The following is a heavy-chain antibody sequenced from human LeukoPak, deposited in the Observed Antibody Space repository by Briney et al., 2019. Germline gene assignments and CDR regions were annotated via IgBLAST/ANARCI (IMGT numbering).Heavy chain of an antibody. CDR2: IYHSGST. Sequence: SETLSLTCAVSGGSISSGGYSWSWIRQPPGKGLEWIGYIYHSGSTYYNPSLKSRVTISVDTSKNQFSLKLSSVTAADTAVYYCARGIAAAESWFDPWGQGTLVTVSS. V-gene: IGHV4-30-2*01. CDR3: ARGIAAAESWFDP. CDR1: GGSISSGGYS. J-gene: IGHJ5*02. D-gene: IGHD6-13*01.